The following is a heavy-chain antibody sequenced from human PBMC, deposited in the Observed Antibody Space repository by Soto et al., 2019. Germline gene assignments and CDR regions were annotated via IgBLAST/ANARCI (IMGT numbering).Heavy chain of an antibody. CDR2: ISSSSSTI. D-gene: IGHD3-3*01. Sequence: GGSLRLSCAASGFTFSSYSMNWVRQAPGKGLEWVSYISSSSSTIYYADSVKGRFTISRENAKNSLYLQMNSLRAEDTAVYYCARDLQFTIFGVVIYYYYYMDVWGKGTTVTVSS. J-gene: IGHJ6*03. CDR1: GFTFSSYS. V-gene: IGHV3-48*01. CDR3: ARDLQFTIFGVVIYYYYYMDV.